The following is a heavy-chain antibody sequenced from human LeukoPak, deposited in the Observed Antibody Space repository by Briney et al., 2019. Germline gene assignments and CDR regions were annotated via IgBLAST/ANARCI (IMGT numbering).Heavy chain of an antibody. CDR1: GFTFTSYG. V-gene: IGHV3-30*03. CDR2: ITYDGYYK. Sequence: SGGSLRLSCAASGFTFTSYGMHWVCQSPGKGLEWVALITYDGYYKYYSDSVKGRFTISSDTSKNTLYLQMNSLRAEDTAVYYCARDLSPVVRASPMGYWGQGTLVTVSS. CDR3: ARDLSPVVRASPMGY. D-gene: IGHD3-10*01. J-gene: IGHJ4*02.